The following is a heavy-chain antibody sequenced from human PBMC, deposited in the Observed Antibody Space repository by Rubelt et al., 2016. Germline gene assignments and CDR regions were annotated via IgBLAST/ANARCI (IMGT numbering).Heavy chain of an antibody. CDR2: MNIDGNVM. J-gene: IGHJ6*02. Sequence: VSRMNIDGNVMRYADSVRGRFTISRDNAKNTLFLQMNSLGAEDTAVYYCAKDGDSGGYYFYYGMDDWGQGTTVTVSS. D-gene: IGHD2-15*01. CDR3: AKDGDSGGYYFYYGMDD. V-gene: IGHV3-74*01.